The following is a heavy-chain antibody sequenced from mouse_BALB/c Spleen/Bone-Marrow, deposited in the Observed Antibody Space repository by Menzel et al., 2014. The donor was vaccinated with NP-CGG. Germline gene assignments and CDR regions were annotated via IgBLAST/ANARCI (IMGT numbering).Heavy chain of an antibody. V-gene: IGHV5-17*02. CDR2: ISSGSSTI. J-gene: IGHJ2*01. Sequence: EVHLVESGGGLVQPGGSRKLSCAASGFTFSSFGMHWVRQAPEKGLEWVAYISSGSSTIYYADTVTGRFTISRDNPKNTLFLQMTSLRSEDTAMYYCARSGSSSGYFDYWGQGTTLTVSS. D-gene: IGHD1-1*01. CDR3: ARSGSSSGYFDY. CDR1: GFTFSSFG.